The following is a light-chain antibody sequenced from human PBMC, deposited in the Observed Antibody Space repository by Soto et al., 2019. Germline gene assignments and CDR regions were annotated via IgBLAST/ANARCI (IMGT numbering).Light chain of an antibody. CDR3: QQASSFPPT. CDR1: QDVSSR. CDR2: AVS. V-gene: IGKV1D-12*01. J-gene: IGKJ4*01. Sequence: DIQMTQSPSSVSAFVGDRVTITCRASQDVSSRLAWYQQKPGRAPNLLIFAVSSLQTGVPSRFSGSGSGTDFSLTITNLQPEDFATYYCQQASSFPPTFGGGTKVEVK.